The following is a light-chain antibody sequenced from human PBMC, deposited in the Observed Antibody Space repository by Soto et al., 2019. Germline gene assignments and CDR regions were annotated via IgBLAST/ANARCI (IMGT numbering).Light chain of an antibody. CDR2: DNI. J-gene: IGLJ3*02. CDR1: SSNIGNNY. CDR3: GTWESSRNWV. V-gene: IGLV1-51*01. Sequence: QSVLTQSPSVSAAPGQTVTISCSGTSSNIGNNYVSWYLLLPETAPKLLIYDNIKRPSGIPDRFSGSKSGTSATLVITGLQTGDEADYYCGTWESSRNWVFGGGTKLTVL.